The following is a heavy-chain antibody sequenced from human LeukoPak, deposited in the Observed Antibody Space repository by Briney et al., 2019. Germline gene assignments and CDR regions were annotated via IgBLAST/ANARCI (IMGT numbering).Heavy chain of an antibody. CDR3: AREVYSNFEFDP. D-gene: IGHD4-11*01. J-gene: IGHJ5*02. CDR1: GAPLSSGGYY. CDR2: IYTNGKT. V-gene: IGHV4-61*02. Sequence: TLALTCTVSGAPLSSGGYYWTWIRQPAGKGLEWIGRIYTNGKTSYNPSLRSRVTISADTSKNQFSLNLSAVTAADTAVYYCAREVYSNFEFDPWGRGTLVTVSS.